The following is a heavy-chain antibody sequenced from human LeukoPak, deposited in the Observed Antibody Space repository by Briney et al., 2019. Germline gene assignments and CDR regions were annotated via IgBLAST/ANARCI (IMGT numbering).Heavy chain of an antibody. CDR1: GYTFTSYD. D-gene: IGHD1-26*01. V-gene: IGHV1-18*01. CDR3: ARDHSGNWFDP. CDR2: ISTYNGNT. J-gene: IGHJ5*02. Sequence: ASVKVSCKASGYTFTSYDISWVRQAPGQGLEWMGWISTYNGNTNYAQKLQGRVTMTTDTITTTAYMELRSLRSDDTAVYYCARDHSGNWFDPWGQGTLVPVSS.